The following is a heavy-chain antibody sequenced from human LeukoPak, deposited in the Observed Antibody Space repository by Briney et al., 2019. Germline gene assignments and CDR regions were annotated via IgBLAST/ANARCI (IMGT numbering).Heavy chain of an antibody. CDR3: VKGDDVVITAVWGD. CDR1: GFNFRSSA. V-gene: IGHV3-23*01. D-gene: IGHD3-16*01. J-gene: IGHJ4*02. Sequence: PGESLSLSCAASGFNFRSSAMIWVHQAPGMGLEWVSGISGSGESTNYADSVRGRFTISRDNYGDTRYLQMDSVRADDSGVYFCVKGDDVVITAVWGDWGQGILVTVFS. CDR2: ISGSGEST.